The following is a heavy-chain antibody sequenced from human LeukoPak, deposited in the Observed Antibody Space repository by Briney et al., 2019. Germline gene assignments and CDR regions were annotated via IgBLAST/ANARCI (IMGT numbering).Heavy chain of an antibody. CDR2: INPNSGGT. J-gene: IGHJ4*02. CDR1: GYTFTGYY. Sequence: ASVKVSCKASGYTFTGYYMHWVRQAPGQGLEWMGWINPNSGGTNYAQKFQGRVTMTTDTSTSTAYMELRSLRSDDTAVYYCARTVVPAAHSVDYWGQGTLVTVSS. V-gene: IGHV1-2*02. CDR3: ARTVVPAAHSVDY. D-gene: IGHD2-2*01.